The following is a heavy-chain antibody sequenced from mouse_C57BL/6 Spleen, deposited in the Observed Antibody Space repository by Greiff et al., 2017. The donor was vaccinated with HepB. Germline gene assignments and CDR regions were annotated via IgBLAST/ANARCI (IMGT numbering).Heavy chain of an antibody. D-gene: IGHD1-1*02. Sequence: VQLQQSGAELVKPGASVKISCKASGYAFSSYWMNWVKQRPGKGLEWIGQIYPGDGDTNYNGKFKGKATLTADKSSSTAYMQLSSLTSEDSAVYFCARSWYDPSMDYWGQGTSVTVSS. CDR1: GYAFSSYW. CDR3: ARSWYDPSMDY. CDR2: IYPGDGDT. J-gene: IGHJ4*01. V-gene: IGHV1-80*01.